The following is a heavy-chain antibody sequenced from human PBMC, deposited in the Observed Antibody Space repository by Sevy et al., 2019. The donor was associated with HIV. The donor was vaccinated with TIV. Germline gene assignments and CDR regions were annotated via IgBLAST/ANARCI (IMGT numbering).Heavy chain of an antibody. Sequence: ASVKVSCKASGGTFSSYAISWVRQAPGQGLEWMGGIIPIFGTANYAQKFQGRVTITADESTSTAYIELSSLRSEDTAVYYCARGLAVPAAIRGYYYYYGMDVWGQGTTVTVSS. D-gene: IGHD2-2*02. CDR1: GGTFSSYA. J-gene: IGHJ6*02. CDR3: ARGLAVPAAIRGYYYYYGMDV. V-gene: IGHV1-69*13. CDR2: IIPIFGTA.